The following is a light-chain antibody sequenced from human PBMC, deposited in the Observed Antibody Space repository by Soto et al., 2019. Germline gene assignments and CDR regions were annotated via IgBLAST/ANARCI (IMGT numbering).Light chain of an antibody. CDR3: QASYTSPLT. Sequence: DIQMTQSPSSLSASIGDRVTLTCRSSQSIGNYLNWYQQKPGKAPSLLIHSASTLQNGVPSRFSGSVSGTEFTFTISGLQPADVATYYGQASYTSPLTLGQGTRLE. CDR2: SAS. V-gene: IGKV1-39*01. CDR1: QSIGNY. J-gene: IGKJ5*01.